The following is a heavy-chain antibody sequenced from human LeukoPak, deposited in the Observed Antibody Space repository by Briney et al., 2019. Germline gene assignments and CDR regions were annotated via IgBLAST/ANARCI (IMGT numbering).Heavy chain of an antibody. V-gene: IGHV3-15*01. CDR1: GFTFSNAW. J-gene: IGHJ4*02. Sequence: GGSLRLSCAASGFTFSNAWMSWVRQAPGKGLEWVGRIKSKTDGGSTDYAAPVKGRFTISRDDSKNTLYLQMNSLKTEDTAVYYCTTDAYYYGSGSADYWGQGTLVTVSS. CDR3: TTDAYYYGSGSADY. CDR2: IKSKTDGGST. D-gene: IGHD3-10*01.